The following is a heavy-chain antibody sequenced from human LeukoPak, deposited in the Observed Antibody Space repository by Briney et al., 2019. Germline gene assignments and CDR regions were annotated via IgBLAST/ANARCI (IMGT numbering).Heavy chain of an antibody. CDR3: ARVARCTSCFDIDY. D-gene: IGHD2-2*01. CDR1: GGSISSYY. J-gene: IGHJ4*02. CDR2: IYYSGST. Sequence: SETLSLTCTVSGGSISSYYWSWIRQPPGRGLEWIGYIYYSGSTNYNPSLKSRVTISVDTSKNQFSLKLRSVTAADTAVYYCARVARCTSCFDIDYWGQGILVTVSS. V-gene: IGHV4-59*01.